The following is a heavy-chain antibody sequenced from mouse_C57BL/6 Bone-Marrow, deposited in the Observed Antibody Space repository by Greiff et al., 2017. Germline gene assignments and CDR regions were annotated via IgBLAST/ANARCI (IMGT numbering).Heavy chain of an antibody. V-gene: IGHV1-47*01. CDR2: FHPYNDDT. D-gene: IGHD2-3*01. Sequence: VQLQQSGAELVKPGASVKMSCKASGYTFTTYSIEWMKQNPGQSLEWIGNFHPYNDDTKYNEKFKGKATLTVEKSSSTVYLGLSRLTSDDSAVFYCARRDDGYWYFDVWGTGTTVTVSS. CDR1: GYTFTTYS. J-gene: IGHJ1*03. CDR3: ARRDDGYWYFDV.